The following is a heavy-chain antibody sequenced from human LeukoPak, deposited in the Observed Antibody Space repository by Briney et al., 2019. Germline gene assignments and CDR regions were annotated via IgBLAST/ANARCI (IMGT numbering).Heavy chain of an antibody. J-gene: IGHJ4*02. CDR2: ISGSGGST. V-gene: IGHV3-23*01. D-gene: IGHD3-22*01. CDR1: GFTFSSYA. Sequence: GGSLRLSCAASGFTFSSYAMSWVRQAPGKGLEWVSAISGSGGSTYYADSVKGRFTISRDNSKNTLYLQMNSLRAEATAVYYCAKLTTYYYDSSGSIPDYWGQGTLVTVSS. CDR3: AKLTTYYYDSSGSIPDY.